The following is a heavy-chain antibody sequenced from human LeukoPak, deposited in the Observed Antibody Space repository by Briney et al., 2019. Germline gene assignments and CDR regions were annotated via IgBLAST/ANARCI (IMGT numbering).Heavy chain of an antibody. CDR3: ASHPSSGWYSLWY. Sequence: ASVTVSCKASGYTFTGYYMHWVRQAPGQGLEWMGWINPNSGGTNYAQKFQGRVTMTRDTSISTAYMELSRLRSDDTAVYYCASHPSSGWYSLWYWGQGTLVTVSS. CDR1: GYTFTGYY. D-gene: IGHD6-19*01. J-gene: IGHJ4*02. V-gene: IGHV1-2*02. CDR2: INPNSGGT.